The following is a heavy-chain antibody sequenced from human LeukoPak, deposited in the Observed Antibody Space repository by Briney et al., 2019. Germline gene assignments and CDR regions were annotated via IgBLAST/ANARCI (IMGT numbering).Heavy chain of an antibody. D-gene: IGHD3-10*01. J-gene: IGHJ4*02. Sequence: GGSLRLSCAASGFIFSSSAMSWVRQAPGKGREWISTITGSGERTYYADSVKGRFTISRDNSKNILYLQMNSLRAEDTAVYYCAKHPGPLWFGELLSEHWGQGTLVTVSS. V-gene: IGHV3-23*01. CDR2: ITGSGERT. CDR1: GFIFSSSA. CDR3: AKHPGPLWFGELLSEH.